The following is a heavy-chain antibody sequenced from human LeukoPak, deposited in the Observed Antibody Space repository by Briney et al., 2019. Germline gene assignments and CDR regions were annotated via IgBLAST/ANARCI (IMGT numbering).Heavy chain of an antibody. J-gene: IGHJ4*02. CDR2: ISYDGSNK. CDR3: AKDRLRGSTTYTRFDY. CDR1: GFIFSNYA. D-gene: IGHD2-2*01. Sequence: GGSLRLSCAASGFIFSNYAMNWVRQAPGKGLEWVAVISYDGSNKYYADSVKGRFTISRDNSKNTLYLQMNSLRAEDTAVYYCAKDRLRGSTTYTRFDYWGQGTLVTVSS. V-gene: IGHV3-30*18.